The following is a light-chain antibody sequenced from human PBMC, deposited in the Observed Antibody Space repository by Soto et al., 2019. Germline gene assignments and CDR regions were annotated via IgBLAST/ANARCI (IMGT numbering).Light chain of an antibody. J-gene: IGKJ4*01. CDR1: QSVSSSY. CDR2: GAS. Sequence: EIVLTQSPGTLSLSPGERATLSCRASQSVSSSYLAWYQQKPGQAPRLLIYGASSRATGIPDRFSGSGSGTDFTLTISRLEPEDFAVYYCQQYGGSPPTFGGGTKV. CDR3: QQYGGSPPT. V-gene: IGKV3-20*01.